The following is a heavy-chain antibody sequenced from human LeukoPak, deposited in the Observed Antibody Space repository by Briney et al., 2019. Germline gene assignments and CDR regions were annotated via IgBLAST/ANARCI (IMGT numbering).Heavy chain of an antibody. Sequence: PGGSLRLSCAASGFTFSSYAMSWVRQAPGKGLEWVSDISGSGGNIHYADSVKGRFTISRDNSKNTLYLQMNSLRAEDTAIYYCAGGSYSIIPDYWGQGTLVTVSS. V-gene: IGHV3-23*01. CDR1: GFTFSSYA. J-gene: IGHJ4*02. CDR3: AGGSYSIIPDY. CDR2: ISGSGGNI. D-gene: IGHD6-13*01.